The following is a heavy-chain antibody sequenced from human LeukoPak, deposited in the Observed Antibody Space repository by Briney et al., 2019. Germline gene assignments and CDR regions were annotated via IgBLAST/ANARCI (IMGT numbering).Heavy chain of an antibody. V-gene: IGHV1-18*01. D-gene: IGHD2-15*01. J-gene: IGHJ4*02. CDR1: GYAFTSYG. CDR2: ISAYNGNT. Sequence: ASVKVSCKASGYAFTSYGISWVRQAPGQGLEWMGWISAYNGNTNYAQKLQGRVTMTTDTSTSTAYMELRSLRSDDTAVYYCAREPGYCSGGSCYSNVGFDYWGQGTLVTVSS. CDR3: AREPGYCSGGSCYSNVGFDY.